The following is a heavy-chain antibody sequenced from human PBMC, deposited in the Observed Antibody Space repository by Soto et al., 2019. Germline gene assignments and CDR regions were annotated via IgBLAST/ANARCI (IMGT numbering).Heavy chain of an antibody. D-gene: IGHD3-3*01. J-gene: IGHJ1*01. CDR2: ISGSGGST. CDR3: AKVVDFWSGYYLGPEKYFQH. Sequence: GGSLRLSCAASGFTFSSYAMSWVRQAPGKGLEWVSAISGSGGSTYYADSVKGRFTISRDNSKNTLYLQMNSLRAEDTAVYYCAKVVDFWSGYYLGPEKYFQHWGQGTLVTVSS. CDR1: GFTFSSYA. V-gene: IGHV3-23*01.